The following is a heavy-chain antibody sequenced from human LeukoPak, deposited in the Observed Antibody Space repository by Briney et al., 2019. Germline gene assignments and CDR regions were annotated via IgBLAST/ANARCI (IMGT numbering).Heavy chain of an antibody. J-gene: IGHJ4*02. CDR2: VYTSGST. CDR1: GGSFSGYY. V-gene: IGHV4-59*10. D-gene: IGHD3-22*01. CDR3: ARGSYYYYYDSSGYEGTGFDY. Sequence: SETLSLTCAVYGGSFSGYYWSWIRQPPGKGLEWIGRVYTSGSTNYNPSLKSRVTMSVDTSKNQFSLKLSSVTAADTAVYYCARGSYYYYYDSSGYEGTGFDYWGQGTLVTVSS.